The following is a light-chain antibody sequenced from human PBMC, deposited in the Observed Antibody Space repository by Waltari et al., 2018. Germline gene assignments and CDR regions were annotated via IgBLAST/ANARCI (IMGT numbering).Light chain of an antibody. CDR2: TAS. CDR1: RTIDTY. V-gene: IGKV1-39*01. J-gene: IGKJ1*01. Sequence: DVQMTQSPSSLSASVGDRVTITCRASRTIDTYFNWYQQKPGKAPTLLIHTASTLQTGVPSRFTGSGSGTGFTLTISGLQVEDIATYYCQQSSTTPPTFGQGTKVEI. CDR3: QQSSTTPPT.